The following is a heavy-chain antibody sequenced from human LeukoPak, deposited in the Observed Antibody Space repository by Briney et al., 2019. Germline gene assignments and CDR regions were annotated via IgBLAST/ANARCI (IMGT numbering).Heavy chain of an antibody. CDR3: AKASSLRGYQAYFDY. Sequence: GGSLRLSCAASGFTFSSYAMSWVRQAPGKGLEWVSAISGSGGSTYYADSVKGRFTISRDNSKNTLYLQMNSLRAEDTAVYYCAKASSLRGYQAYFDYWGQGTLVTVSS. CDR1: GFTFSSYA. CDR2: ISGSGGST. V-gene: IGHV3-23*01. J-gene: IGHJ4*02. D-gene: IGHD3-22*01.